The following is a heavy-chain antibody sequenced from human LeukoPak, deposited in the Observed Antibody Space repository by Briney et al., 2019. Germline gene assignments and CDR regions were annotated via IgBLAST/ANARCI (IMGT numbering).Heavy chain of an antibody. J-gene: IGHJ6*03. Sequence: PSETLSLTCTVSGGSLSSYYWSWIRQPPGKGLEWIGYIYYSGSTNYNPSLKSRVTISVDTSKNQFSLKLSSVTAADTAVYYCARGGYGDYVHYYYYYYMDVWGKGTTVTVSS. D-gene: IGHD4-17*01. CDR3: ARGGYGDYVHYYYYYYMDV. V-gene: IGHV4-59*01. CDR2: IYYSGST. CDR1: GGSLSSYY.